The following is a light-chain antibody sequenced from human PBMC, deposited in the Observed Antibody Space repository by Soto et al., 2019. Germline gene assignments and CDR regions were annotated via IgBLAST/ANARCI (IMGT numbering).Light chain of an antibody. CDR3: QVWASTAEFFV. J-gene: IGLJ1*01. CDR1: KIGSKM. CDR2: DAT. V-gene: IGLV3-21*02. Sequence: SSELTQAPSVSVAPGQTAKSTCGGDKIGSKMVHWYKQRPGQAPVAVVFDATDRPSGIPDRISAARSGDTATLTISRVDAGDETDYYCQVWASTAEFFVFGSWTKVTVL.